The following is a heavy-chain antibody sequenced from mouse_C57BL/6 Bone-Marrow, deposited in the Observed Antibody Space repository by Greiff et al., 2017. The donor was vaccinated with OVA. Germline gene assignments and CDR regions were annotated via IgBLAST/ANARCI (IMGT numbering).Heavy chain of an antibody. CDR1: GFNITNTY. CDR3: ARDYDYVSHWYFDV. CDR2: IDPATGNT. D-gene: IGHD2-4*01. J-gene: IGHJ1*03. V-gene: IGHV14-3*01. Sequence: EVQLHQSVAELVRPGASVTLSCTASGFNITNTYMNWVKQRPEQGLEWIGRIDPATGNTKYAQKFQGKATITADTSSNTAYLQRSSLTSEDTAIYYCARDYDYVSHWYFDVWGTGTTVTVSS.